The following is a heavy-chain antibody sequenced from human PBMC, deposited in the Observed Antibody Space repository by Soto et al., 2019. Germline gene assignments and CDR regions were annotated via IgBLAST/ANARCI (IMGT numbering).Heavy chain of an antibody. V-gene: IGHV3-73*01. D-gene: IGHD2-2*02. CDR3: ARGQGAAIGDYYYHGMDV. CDR1: GFIFSGSA. CDR2: VRSRANNFAT. J-gene: IGHJ6*02. Sequence: GGSLRLSCAASGFIFSGSAIHWVRQASGKGLEWVGRVRSRANNFATSSAASVKGRFTFSRDDSKNTAYLQMNTLKPEDTAVYYCARGQGAAIGDYYYHGMDVWGQGTTVTVS.